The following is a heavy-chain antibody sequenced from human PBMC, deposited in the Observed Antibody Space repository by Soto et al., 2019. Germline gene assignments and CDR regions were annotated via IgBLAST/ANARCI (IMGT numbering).Heavy chain of an antibody. J-gene: IGHJ5*02. D-gene: IGHD3-3*01. CDR3: ARGQRFSDWFDP. CDR2: IYSSGNT. V-gene: IGHV4-4*07. CDR1: GGTISVYY. Sequence: SETLSPTCSVSGGTISVYYWTWIRQPAGKGLEWIGRIYSSGNTKYNPSLQSRVTMSLDTSNNQFSLRLTSVTAADTAVYYCARGQRFSDWFDPWGQGTLVTVSS.